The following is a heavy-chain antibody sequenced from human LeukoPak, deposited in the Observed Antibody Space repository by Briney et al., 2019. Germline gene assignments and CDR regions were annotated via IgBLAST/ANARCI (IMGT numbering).Heavy chain of an antibody. V-gene: IGHV4-34*01. CDR3: ARSVYDSSGYSDY. Sequence: SETLSLTCAVSGGSFSGYYWSWIRQPPGKGLEWIGEINHSGSTNYNPSLKSRVTISVDTSKNQFSLKLSSVTAADTAVYYCARSVYDSSGYSDYWGQGTLVTVSS. J-gene: IGHJ4*02. CDR1: GGSFSGYY. D-gene: IGHD3-22*01. CDR2: INHSGST.